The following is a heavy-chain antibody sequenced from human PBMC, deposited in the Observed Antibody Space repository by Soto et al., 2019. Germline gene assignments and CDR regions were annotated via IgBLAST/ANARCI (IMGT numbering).Heavy chain of an antibody. D-gene: IGHD4-17*01. J-gene: IGHJ4*02. V-gene: IGHV1-18*01. CDR2: NSAYNGKT. CDR3: ARRYGDPSSSAGFDY. Sequence: QVQLVQSGAEVKKPGASVKVSCKASGYTFINYGISWVRQAPGQGLEWMGWNSAYNGKTNYAQKLQGRVTMTTDTSTSTAYMELRSLRSDDTAVYYCARRYGDPSSSAGFDYWGQGTLVTVSS. CDR1: GYTFINYG.